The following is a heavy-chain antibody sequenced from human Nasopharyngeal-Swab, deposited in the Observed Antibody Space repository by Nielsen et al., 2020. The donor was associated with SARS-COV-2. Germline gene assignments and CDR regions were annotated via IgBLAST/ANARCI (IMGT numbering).Heavy chain of an antibody. D-gene: IGHD5-12*01. J-gene: IGHJ4*02. Sequence: WIRQPPGKGLEWVGRIKSKTDGGTTDYAAPVKGRFTISRDDSKNTLYLQMNSLKTEDTAVYYCTTDAFGREPSGYEDYWGQGTLVTVSS. CDR3: TTDAFGREPSGYEDY. CDR2: IKSKTDGGTT. V-gene: IGHV3-15*01.